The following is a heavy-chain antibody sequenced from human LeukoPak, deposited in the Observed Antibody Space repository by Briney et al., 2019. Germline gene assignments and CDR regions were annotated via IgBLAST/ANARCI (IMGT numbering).Heavy chain of an antibody. CDR2: ISYDGSNK. CDR1: GFTFSSYG. V-gene: IGHV3-30*18. Sequence: GGSLRLSCAASGFTFSSYGMHWVRQAPGKGLEWVAVISYDGSNKYYADSVKGRFTISRDNSKNTLYLQMNSLRAEDTAVYYCAKDDSSGYSALDYWGQGTLVTVSP. CDR3: AKDDSSGYSALDY. J-gene: IGHJ4*02. D-gene: IGHD3-22*01.